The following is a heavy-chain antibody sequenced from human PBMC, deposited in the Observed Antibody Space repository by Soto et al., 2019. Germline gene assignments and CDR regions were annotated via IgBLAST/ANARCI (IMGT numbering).Heavy chain of an antibody. J-gene: IGHJ6*02. CDR3: ARGLGGSGKQNYGMDV. Sequence: GGSLRLSCAASGFTFSDYYMSWIRQAPGKGLEWVSYISSSSSYTNYADSVKGRFTISRDNAKNSLYLQMNSLRAEDTAVYYCARGLGGSGKQNYGMDVWGQGTTVTVSS. CDR2: ISSSSSYT. CDR1: GFTFSDYY. D-gene: IGHD3-10*01. V-gene: IGHV3-11*06.